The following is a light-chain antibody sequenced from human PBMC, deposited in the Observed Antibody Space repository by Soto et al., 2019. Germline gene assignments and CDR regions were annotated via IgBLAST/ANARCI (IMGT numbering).Light chain of an antibody. CDR3: SSYTISSTYV. V-gene: IGLV2-14*01. CDR2: EVS. Sequence: QSVLTQPASVSGSPGQSVTISCTGTSSDVGGYNFVSWYQHHPGKAPKRMFYEVSNRHSGVSNRFSGSKSDTTASLTISGLQAEDEADYYCSSYTISSTYVFGGGTKLTVL. CDR1: SSDVGGYNF. J-gene: IGLJ1*01.